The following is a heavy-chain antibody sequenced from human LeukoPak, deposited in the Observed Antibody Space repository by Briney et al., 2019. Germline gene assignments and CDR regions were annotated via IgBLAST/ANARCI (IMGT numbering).Heavy chain of an antibody. V-gene: IGHV1-46*03. CDR3: VRDHVEMATPIPLDY. CDR1: GYTFTSYY. Sequence: GASVKVSCKASGYTFTSYYMHWVRQAPGQGLEWMGIINASGGSTSYAQKFQGRVTMTRDTSTSTVYMELSSLRSEDTAVYYCVRDHVEMATPIPLDYSGQGTLVTVST. D-gene: IGHD5-24*01. J-gene: IGHJ4*02. CDR2: INASGGST.